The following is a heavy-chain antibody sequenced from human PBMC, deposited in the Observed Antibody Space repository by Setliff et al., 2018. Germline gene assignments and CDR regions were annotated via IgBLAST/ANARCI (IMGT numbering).Heavy chain of an antibody. CDR1: GFTFRSYW. CDR2: IVSTSNYI. CDR3: ARRGNYLHDSFDI. J-gene: IGHJ3*02. D-gene: IGHD1-26*01. Sequence: PGGSLRLSCAASGFTFRSYWMSWVRQAPGKGLEWVSSIVSTSNYIYYADSVKGRFTVSRDNAKNSLFLQLSSLRAEDTAVYFCARRGNYLHDSFDIWGQGTLVTVSS. V-gene: IGHV3-21*01.